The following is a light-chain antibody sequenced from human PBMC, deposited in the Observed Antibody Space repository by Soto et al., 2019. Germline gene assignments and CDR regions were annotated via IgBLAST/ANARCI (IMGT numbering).Light chain of an antibody. CDR3: QQYNSYWT. CDR2: DAS. V-gene: IGKV1-5*01. Sequence: DIQMTQSPSFLSASVGYRVTITCRASQSISSWLAWYQQKPGKAPKLLIYDASSLESGVPSRFSGSGSGTEFTLTISSLQPDDFATYYCQQYNSYWTFGQGTTGDIK. J-gene: IGKJ1*01. CDR1: QSISSW.